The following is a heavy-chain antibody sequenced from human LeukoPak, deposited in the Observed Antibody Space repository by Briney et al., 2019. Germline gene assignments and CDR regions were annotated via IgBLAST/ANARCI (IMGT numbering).Heavy chain of an antibody. CDR2: IYYSGST. CDR3: ARRETTVTTLGWFDP. CDR1: GGSISSSSYY. V-gene: IGHV4-39*01. J-gene: IGHJ5*02. D-gene: IGHD4-17*01. Sequence: SETLSPTCTVSGGSISSSSYYWGWIRQPPGKGLEWIGSIYYSGSTYYNPSLKSRVTISVDTSKNQFSLKLSSVTAADTAVYYCARRETTVTTLGWFDPWGQGTLVTVSS.